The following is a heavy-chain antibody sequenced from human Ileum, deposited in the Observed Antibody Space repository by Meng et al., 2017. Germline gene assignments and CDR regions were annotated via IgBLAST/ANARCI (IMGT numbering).Heavy chain of an antibody. V-gene: IGHV7-4-1*02. CDR2: INTNTGNP. CDR3: ARVLGDY. CDR1: GYTFATYL. J-gene: IGHJ4*02. Sequence: VQHVQSGAEVKKPGASVRVSCKTSGYTFATYLIHWMRQAPGQGLEWMGWINTNTGNPTYAQGFTGRFVFSLDTSVSTAYLQISSLKAEDTAVYYCARVLGDYWGQGTLVTVSS.